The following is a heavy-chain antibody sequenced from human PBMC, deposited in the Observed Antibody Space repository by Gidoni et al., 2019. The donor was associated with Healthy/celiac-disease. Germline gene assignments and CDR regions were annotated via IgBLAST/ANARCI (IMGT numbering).Heavy chain of an antibody. CDR3: AKDEGPQYYDFWSGYYDY. CDR2: ISGSGGST. CDR1: GFTFSSTA. V-gene: IGHV3-23*01. D-gene: IGHD3-3*01. J-gene: IGHJ4*02. Sequence: EVQLLESGGGLVQPGGSLRLSCAASGFTFSSTAMSGVRQAPGKGLEWVSAISGSGGSTYYADSVKGRFTISRDNSKNTLYLQMNSLRAEDTAVYYCAKDEGPQYYDFWSGYYDYWGQGTLVTVSS.